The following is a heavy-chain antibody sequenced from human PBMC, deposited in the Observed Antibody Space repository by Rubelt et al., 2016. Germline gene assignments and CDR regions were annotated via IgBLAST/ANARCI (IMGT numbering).Heavy chain of an antibody. J-gene: IGHJ3*02. CDR1: GGSISSYY. V-gene: IGHV4-59*01. Sequence: WLTCTVSGGSISSYYWSWIRQPPGKGLEWIGYIYYSGSTHYNPSLKSRVTISVDTSKNQFSLKLSSVTAADTAVYYCARRPSRDAFDIWGQGTMVTVSS. CDR2: IYYSGST. CDR3: ARRPSRDAFDI.